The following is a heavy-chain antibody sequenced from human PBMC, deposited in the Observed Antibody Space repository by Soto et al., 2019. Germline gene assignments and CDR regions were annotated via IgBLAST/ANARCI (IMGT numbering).Heavy chain of an antibody. Sequence: QVLLLQSGAEVKKPGASVKVSCKASGYTFSGFYMHWVRQAPGQGLEWMGWINPNSGGTKSAEKFQGRVTMTRDTSIRTVSMELSRLTSDATAVYYCASAAVTGTAGLDFWGQGTQVTVSS. V-gene: IGHV1-2*02. D-gene: IGHD6-19*01. CDR3: ASAAVTGTAGLDF. J-gene: IGHJ4*02. CDR1: GYTFSGFY. CDR2: INPNSGGT.